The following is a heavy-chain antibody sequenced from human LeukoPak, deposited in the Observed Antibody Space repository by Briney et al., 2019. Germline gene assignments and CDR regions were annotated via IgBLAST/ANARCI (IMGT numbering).Heavy chain of an antibody. D-gene: IGHD6-13*01. CDR2: ISSSGSTI. CDR1: GFTFSSYE. V-gene: IGHV3-48*03. CDR3: ARVSLVEYRSRSGHY. Sequence: GGSLRLSCAASGFTFSSYEMNWVRQAPGKGLEWVSYISSSGSTIYYADSVKGRFTISRDNAKNSLYLQMNSLRAEDTAVYYCARVSLVEYRSRSGHYWGQGTLVTVSS. J-gene: IGHJ4*02.